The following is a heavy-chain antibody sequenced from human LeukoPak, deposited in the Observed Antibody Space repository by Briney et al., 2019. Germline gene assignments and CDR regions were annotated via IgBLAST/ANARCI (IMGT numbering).Heavy chain of an antibody. CDR2: ISSSGSTI. D-gene: IGHD6-19*01. J-gene: IGHJ3*02. CDR3: ARASSGWANNAFDI. V-gene: IGHV3-48*03. CDR1: GFTFSSYK. Sequence: GGSLRLSCAASGFTFSSYKMNWVRQAPGKGLEWVSYISSSGSTIYYADSVKGRFTISRDNAKNSLYLQMNSLRAEDTAVYYCARASSGWANNAFDIWGQGTMVTVSS.